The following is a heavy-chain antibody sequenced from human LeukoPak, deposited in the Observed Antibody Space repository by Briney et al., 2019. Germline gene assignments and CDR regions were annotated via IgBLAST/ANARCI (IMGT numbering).Heavy chain of an antibody. CDR2: FYYSGST. Sequence: SETLSLTCTVSGGSISSYYWSWIRQPPGKGLEWIGYFYYSGSTNYNPSLKSRVTISVDTSKNQFSLKLSSVTAADTAVYYCARAVGGRTGAFDYWGQGTLVTVSS. D-gene: IGHD3/OR15-3a*01. CDR1: GGSISSYY. J-gene: IGHJ4*02. CDR3: ARAVGGRTGAFDY. V-gene: IGHV4-59*01.